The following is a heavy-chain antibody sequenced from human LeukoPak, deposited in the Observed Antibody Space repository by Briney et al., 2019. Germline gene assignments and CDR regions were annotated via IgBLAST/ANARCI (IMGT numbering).Heavy chain of an antibody. D-gene: IGHD1-26*01. CDR1: GGSIWSYY. V-gene: IGHV4-4*07. Sequence: PSETLSLTCTVWGGSIWSYYWSCIRQPAGKGLEWIGRIYTSRSTIHNASLESRVNISVDNSKNHFSLKLSSVTAADTAVYCCAREPPRVGATSYFYYWGQGPLVTVS. CDR2: IYTSRST. CDR3: AREPPRVGATSYFYY. J-gene: IGHJ4*02.